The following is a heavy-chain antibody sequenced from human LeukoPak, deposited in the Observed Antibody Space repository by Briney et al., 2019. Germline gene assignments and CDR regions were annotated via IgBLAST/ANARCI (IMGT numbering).Heavy chain of an antibody. CDR1: GFTFSSYA. J-gene: IGHJ1*01. CDR3: ARDILTGSQSRFQH. V-gene: IGHV3-30*04. Sequence: GGSLRLSCAASGFTFSSYAMHWVRQAPGKGLEWVAVISYDGSNEYYADSVKGRFTFSRDNSKNTLYLQMNSLRAEDTAVYYCARDILTGSQSRFQHWGQGTLVTVSS. D-gene: IGHD3-9*01. CDR2: ISYDGSNE.